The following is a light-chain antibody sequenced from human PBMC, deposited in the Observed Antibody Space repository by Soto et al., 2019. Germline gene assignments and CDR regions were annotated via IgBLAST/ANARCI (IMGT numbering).Light chain of an antibody. CDR1: KLGDRY. CDR2: QDS. Sequence: SYELTQPPSVSVSPGQTASISCSGDKLGDRYACWYQQKPGQSPVLVISQDSKRPSGIPERFSGSNSGNTATLTISGTQAMDEADYYCQAWDNSLVVFGGGTQLTVL. J-gene: IGLJ2*01. CDR3: QAWDNSLVV. V-gene: IGLV3-1*01.